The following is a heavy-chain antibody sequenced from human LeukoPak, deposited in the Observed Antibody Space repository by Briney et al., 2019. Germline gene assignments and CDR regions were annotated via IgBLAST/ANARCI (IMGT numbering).Heavy chain of an antibody. D-gene: IGHD3-10*01. Sequence: SETLSLTCTISGDSIGRINYYWGWIRQPPGKGLEWIVSMSYSGHTNYKPSLKSRVTISLDTSKNQFSLKLSSVTAADTAVYYCAREYYGSGSYDLWGQGALVTVSS. J-gene: IGHJ5*02. CDR1: GDSIGRINYY. CDR2: MSYSGHT. V-gene: IGHV4-39*07. CDR3: AREYYGSGSYDL.